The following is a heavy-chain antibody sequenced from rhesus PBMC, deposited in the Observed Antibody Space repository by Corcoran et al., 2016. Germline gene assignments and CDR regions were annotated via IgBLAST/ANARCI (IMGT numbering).Heavy chain of an antibody. J-gene: IGHJ4*01. V-gene: IGHV4-73*01. D-gene: IGHD4-17*01. Sequence: QVKLQQWGEGLVKPSETLSLTCAVYGGSISGYYYWSWIRQPPGKGLEWIEYIYGNSASTNYIPSLKNRVTISKDTSKNQFSLKLSSVTAADTAVYYCARGDGNYGGYFDYWGQGVLVTVSS. CDR2: IYGNSAST. CDR3: ARGDGNYGGYFDY. CDR1: GGSISGYYY.